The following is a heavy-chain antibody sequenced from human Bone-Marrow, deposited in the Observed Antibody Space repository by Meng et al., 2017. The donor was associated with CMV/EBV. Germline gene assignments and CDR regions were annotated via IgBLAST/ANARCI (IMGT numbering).Heavy chain of an antibody. J-gene: IGHJ4*02. V-gene: IGHV3-30*02. CDR2: IRYDGSNK. Sequence: GGSLRLSCAASGFTFSSYGMHWVRQAPGKGLEWVAFIRYDGSNKYYADSVKGRFTISRDNSKNSLYLQMNSLRAEDTAVYYCARVPFMVRGTFDYWGQGTLVTVSS. D-gene: IGHD3-10*01. CDR1: GFTFSSYG. CDR3: ARVPFMVRGTFDY.